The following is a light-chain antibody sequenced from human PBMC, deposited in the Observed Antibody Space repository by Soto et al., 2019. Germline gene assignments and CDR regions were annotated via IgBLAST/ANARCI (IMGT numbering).Light chain of an antibody. CDR3: CSYAGSYTLV. Sequence: QSALTQPRSVSGSPGQSVTLSCTGTSSDVGDYIYVSWYQQHPGKAPKLMIYDVSKRPSGVPDRFSGSKSGNTASLTISGLQDEDEADYYCCSYAGSYTLVFGGGTKVTVL. J-gene: IGLJ2*01. V-gene: IGLV2-11*01. CDR1: SSDVGDYIY. CDR2: DVS.